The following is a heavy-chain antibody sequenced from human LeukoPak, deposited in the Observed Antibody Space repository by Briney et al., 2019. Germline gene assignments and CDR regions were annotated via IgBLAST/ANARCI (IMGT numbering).Heavy chain of an antibody. J-gene: IGHJ4*02. CDR3: TRYFCTDTTCRLFDL. CDR2: VKPDGSDT. V-gene: IGHV3-7*01. CDR1: GFTFSTYW. D-gene: IGHD3/OR15-3a*01. Sequence: GGSLRLSCAASGFTFSTYWMTWVRQAPGKGLEWVAHVKPDGSDTLSLDSVRGRFTISRDNAKNSLYLQMNSLRAEDTAVYYCTRYFCTDTTCRLFDLWGQGTLVTVSS.